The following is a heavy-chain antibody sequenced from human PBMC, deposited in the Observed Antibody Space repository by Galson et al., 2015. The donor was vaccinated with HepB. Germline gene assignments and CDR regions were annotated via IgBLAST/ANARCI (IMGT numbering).Heavy chain of an antibody. V-gene: IGHV3-30*18. D-gene: IGHD5-24*01. CDR3: AKDMRDGYPLEFDY. J-gene: IGHJ4*02. Sequence: SLRLSCAASGFVFNKYGMHWVRQAPGRGLEWVAVISYDGSTKYYGGSVEGRFTISRDNSENTLYLQMNTMRAEDTAVYYCAKDMRDGYPLEFDYWGQGTLAIVSS. CDR2: ISYDGSTK. CDR1: GFVFNKYG.